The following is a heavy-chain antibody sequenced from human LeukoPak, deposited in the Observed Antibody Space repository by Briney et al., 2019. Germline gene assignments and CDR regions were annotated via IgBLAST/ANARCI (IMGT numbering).Heavy chain of an antibody. CDR3: ASHVDTAMAFFDY. CDR1: GGSISSYY. J-gene: IGHJ4*02. CDR2: IYYSGST. V-gene: IGHV4-59*01. Sequence: SETLPLTCTVSGGSISSYYWSWIRQPPGEGLEWIGYIYYSGSTNYNPSLKSRVTISVDTSKNQFSLKLSSVTAADTAVYYCASHVDTAMAFFDYWGQGTLVTVSS. D-gene: IGHD5-18*01.